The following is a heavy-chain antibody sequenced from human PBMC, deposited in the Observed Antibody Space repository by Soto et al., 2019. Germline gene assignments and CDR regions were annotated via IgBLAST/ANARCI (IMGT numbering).Heavy chain of an antibody. V-gene: IGHV1-8*01. CDR3: ARGSSSGWYNHYYYYYMDV. CDR2: MNPNSGNT. J-gene: IGHJ6*03. Sequence: ASVKVSCKASGYTFTSYDINWVRQATGQGLEWMGWMNPNSGNTGYAQKFQGRVTMTRNTSISTAYMELSSLRSEDTAVYYWARGSSSGWYNHYYYYYMDVWGKGTTVTAS. D-gene: IGHD6-19*01. CDR1: GYTFTSYD.